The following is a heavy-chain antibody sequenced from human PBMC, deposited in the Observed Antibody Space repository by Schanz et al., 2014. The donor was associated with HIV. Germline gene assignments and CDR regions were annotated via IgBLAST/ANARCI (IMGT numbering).Heavy chain of an antibody. CDR1: GGTFMTYA. J-gene: IGHJ4*02. V-gene: IGHV1-18*01. CDR3: ANEGLTGFIDY. D-gene: IGHD6-25*01. Sequence: QVQLVQSGAEVTKPGSSVKVSCKASGGTFMTYAISWVRQAPGQGLEWMGRISAYNGNTNYVQKFQGRVTMTTDTSTSTAYMELRSLRSDDTAVYYCANEGLTGFIDYWGQGTLVTVSS. CDR2: ISAYNGNT.